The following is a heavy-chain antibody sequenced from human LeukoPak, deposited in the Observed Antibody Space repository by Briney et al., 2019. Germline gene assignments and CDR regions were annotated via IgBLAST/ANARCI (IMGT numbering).Heavy chain of an antibody. J-gene: IGHJ4*02. CDR3: AREGRGCSSTSCYQDY. D-gene: IGHD2-2*01. Sequence: ASVKVSCKASRYTFTGYYMHWVRQAPGQGLEWMGWINPNSGGTNYAQKFQGRVTMTRDTSISTAYMELSRLRSDDTAVYYCAREGRGCSSTSCYQDYWGQGTLVTVSS. CDR2: INPNSGGT. CDR1: RYTFTGYY. V-gene: IGHV1-2*02.